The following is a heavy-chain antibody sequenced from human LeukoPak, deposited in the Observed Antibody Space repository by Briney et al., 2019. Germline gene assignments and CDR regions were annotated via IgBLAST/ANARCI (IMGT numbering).Heavy chain of an antibody. V-gene: IGHV4-39*01. J-gene: IGHJ4*02. CDR1: GGSISSSSYY. CDR3: ATTRPMVRDHYFDY. CDR2: IYYTGST. Sequence: KPSETLSLTCTVSGGSISSSSYYWGWIRQPPGKGLEWIGSIYYTGSTYYNPSLKSRVTISVDTSKNQFSLKLSSVTAADTAVYYCATTRPMVRDHYFDYWGQGTLVTVSS. D-gene: IGHD3-10*01.